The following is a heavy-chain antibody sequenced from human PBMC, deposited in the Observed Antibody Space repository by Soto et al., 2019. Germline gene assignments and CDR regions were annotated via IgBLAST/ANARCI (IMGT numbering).Heavy chain of an antibody. Sequence: QVQLVESGGGVVQPGRSLRLSCAASGFTFSSYAMHWVRQAPGKGLEWVAVISYDGSNKYYADSVKGRFTISRDNSKNMMYLQMNSLRAEDTAVYYCARERLGDYYYYGMDVWCQGTTFTVSS. CDR3: ARERLGDYYYYGMDV. CDR2: ISYDGSNK. CDR1: GFTFSSYA. D-gene: IGHD3-16*01. V-gene: IGHV3-30-3*01. J-gene: IGHJ6*02.